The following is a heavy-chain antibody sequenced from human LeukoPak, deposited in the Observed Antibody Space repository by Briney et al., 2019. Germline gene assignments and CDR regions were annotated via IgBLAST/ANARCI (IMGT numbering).Heavy chain of an antibody. CDR1: GFTFSDYY. J-gene: IGHJ6*03. CDR3: ARARGIAAAGTILYYYYYYYMDV. V-gene: IGHV3-11*04. D-gene: IGHD6-13*01. CDR2: ISSSGSTI. Sequence: GGSLRLSCAASGFTFSDYYMSWIRQAPGKGREWVSYISSSGSTIYYADSVKGRFTISRDNAKNSLYLQMNSLRAEDTAVYYCARARGIAAAGTILYYYYYYYMDVWGKGTTVTVSS.